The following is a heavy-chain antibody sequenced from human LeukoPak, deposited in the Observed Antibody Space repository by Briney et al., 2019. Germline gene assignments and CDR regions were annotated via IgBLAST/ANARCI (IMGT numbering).Heavy chain of an antibody. V-gene: IGHV4-61*02. CDR3: ARSLGCGSYSCYPDF. J-gene: IGHJ4*02. CDR2: FHTSGDT. D-gene: IGHD3-3*01. Sequence: SETLSLTCTVSGGSISRGSYYWSWIRQPAGKGLEWIGRFHTSGDTNHNPSLKSRVTISVDTSKNQFSLNLSSVTAADTAVYYSARSLGCGSYSCYPDFWGQGTLVTVSS. CDR1: GGSISRGSYY.